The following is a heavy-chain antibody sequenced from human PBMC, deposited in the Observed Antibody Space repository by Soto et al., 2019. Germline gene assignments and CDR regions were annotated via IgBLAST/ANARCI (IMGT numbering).Heavy chain of an antibody. J-gene: IGHJ5*02. D-gene: IGHD1-1*01. V-gene: IGHV3-23*01. CDR2: ISGSGGST. CDR1: GFTVCSYA. CDR3: AKGQLERATKYNWFDP. Sequence: HPGGSTRLSCAASGFTVCSYAMSWVRQDPGKGLEWVSAISGSGGSTYYADSVKGRFTISRDNSKNSLYLQMNSLRTEDTALYYCAKGQLERATKYNWFDPWGQGTLVTVSS.